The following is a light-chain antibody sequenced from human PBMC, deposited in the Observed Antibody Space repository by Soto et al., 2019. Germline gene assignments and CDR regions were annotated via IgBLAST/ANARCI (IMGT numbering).Light chain of an antibody. CDR2: DVS. CDR3: TSYTSSSTYV. CDR1: SSDVGAYNY. Sequence: QSAVSQPGKECRSPWPSNAFTCTGTSSDVGAYNYVSWYQQHPGKAPKLMIYDVSHRPSGASDWFSGSKSGNTASLTISGLQPEDEADYYCTSYTSSSTYVFGTGTKVTVL. J-gene: IGLJ1*01. V-gene: IGLV2-14*01.